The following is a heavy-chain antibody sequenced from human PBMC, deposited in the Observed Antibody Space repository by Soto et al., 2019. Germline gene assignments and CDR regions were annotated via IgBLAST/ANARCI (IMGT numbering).Heavy chain of an antibody. D-gene: IGHD3-22*01. V-gene: IGHV3-30-3*01. CDR2: ISYDGSNK. CDR1: GFTFSSDA. Sequence: GGSLRLSCAASGFTFSSDAMHWVRQAPGKGLEWVAVISYDGSNKYYADSVKGRFTISRDNSKNTLYLQMNSLRAEDTAVYYCARDLGLYDSSGYYYGYWGQGTLVTVSS. J-gene: IGHJ4*02. CDR3: ARDLGLYDSSGYYYGY.